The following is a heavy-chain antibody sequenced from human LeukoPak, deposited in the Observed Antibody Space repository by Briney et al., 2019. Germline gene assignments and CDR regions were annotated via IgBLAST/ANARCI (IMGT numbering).Heavy chain of an antibody. V-gene: IGHV4-39*01. Sequence: SETLSLTCAVYGGSFSSYYWGWIRQPPGKGLEWIGSIYYSGSTYYNPSLKSRVTISVDTSKNQFSLKLSSVTAADTAVYYCARHRGSHAFDIWGQGTMVTVSS. CDR1: GGSFSSYY. CDR3: ARHRGSHAFDI. J-gene: IGHJ3*02. CDR2: IYYSGST.